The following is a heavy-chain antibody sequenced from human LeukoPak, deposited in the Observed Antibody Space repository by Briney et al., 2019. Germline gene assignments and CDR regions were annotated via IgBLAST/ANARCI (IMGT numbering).Heavy chain of an antibody. CDR3: ARLGIITAAGSNDY. D-gene: IGHD6-13*01. V-gene: IGHV3-11*01. CDR1: EFTFSDYY. CDR2: ISYSGDTI. J-gene: IGHJ4*02. Sequence: GGSLRPSCAASEFTFSDYYMSWMRQAPGKGLEWVSYISYSGDTIYYADSVKGRFTVSRDNAKNSLYLQMNSLRAEDTAVYYCARLGIITAAGSNDYWGQGTLVTVSS.